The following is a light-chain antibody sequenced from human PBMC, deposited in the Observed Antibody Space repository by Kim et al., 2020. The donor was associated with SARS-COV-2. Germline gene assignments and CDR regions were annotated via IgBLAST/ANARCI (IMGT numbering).Light chain of an antibody. V-gene: IGLV3-1*01. Sequence: SVSPGQTARITCSGNKLGDNYVSWYQQRPGQSPVVVIYQDSNRPSGIPERFSGSNSGNTATLTISGTQAMDEADYFCQAWDSGTAVFGGGTKVTVL. CDR2: QDS. J-gene: IGLJ3*02. CDR3: QAWDSGTAV. CDR1: KLGDNY.